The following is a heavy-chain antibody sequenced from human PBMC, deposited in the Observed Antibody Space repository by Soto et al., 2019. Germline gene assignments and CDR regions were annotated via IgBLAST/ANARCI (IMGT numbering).Heavy chain of an antibody. J-gene: IGHJ4*02. CDR3: ASSNFYHNSGRFDN. V-gene: IGHV4-61*08. Sequence: PSQTLCLTCTVAGGTSISGGDYWSWIKQPPGKGLEWIGYIYYSENTNYNPSLKSRVTISVDTSKNQFSLKLSSVTAADTAVYYCASSNFYHNSGRFDNWGQGTLVTVSS. CDR1: GGTSISGGDY. D-gene: IGHD3-22*01. CDR2: IYYSENT.